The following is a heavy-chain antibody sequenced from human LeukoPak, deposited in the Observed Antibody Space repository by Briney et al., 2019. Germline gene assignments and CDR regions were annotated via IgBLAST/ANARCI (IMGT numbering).Heavy chain of an antibody. CDR2: ISSSSTI. J-gene: IGHJ4*02. CDR1: GFTFSSYS. Sequence: PGGSLRLSCAASGFTFSSYSMNWVRQAPGKGLEWVSYISSSSTIYYADSVKGRFTISRDNAKNSLYLQMNSLRAEDTAVYYCARAYSSSWYSLGYWGQGTLVTVSS. CDR3: ARAYSSSWYSLGY. V-gene: IGHV3-48*04. D-gene: IGHD6-13*01.